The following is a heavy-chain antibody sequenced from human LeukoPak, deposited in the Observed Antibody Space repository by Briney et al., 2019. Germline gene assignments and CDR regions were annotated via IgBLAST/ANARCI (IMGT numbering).Heavy chain of an antibody. D-gene: IGHD6-13*01. CDR3: ASEIAAAGNNY. CDR2: ISSSSSYI. Sequence: GGSLRLSCAASGFTFSSYSMNWVRQAPGKGLEWVSSISSSSSYIYYADSVKGRFTISRDNAKNSLYLQMNSLRADDTAVYYCASEIAAAGNNYWGQGTLVTVSS. CDR1: GFTFSSYS. J-gene: IGHJ4*02. V-gene: IGHV3-21*01.